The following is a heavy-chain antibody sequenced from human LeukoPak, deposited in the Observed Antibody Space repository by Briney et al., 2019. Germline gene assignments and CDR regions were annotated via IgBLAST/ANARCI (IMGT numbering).Heavy chain of an antibody. D-gene: IGHD1-26*01. V-gene: IGHV3-21*01. CDR1: GFTFSSYS. Sequence: PGGSLRLSCAASGFTFSSYSMNWVRQAPGKGLEWVSSISNSSSYIYYADSVKGRFTISRDNAKNSLYLQMNSLRDEDTAVYYCARDIVGATNEPDYWGQGTLVTVSS. CDR2: ISNSSSYI. CDR3: ARDIVGATNEPDY. J-gene: IGHJ4*02.